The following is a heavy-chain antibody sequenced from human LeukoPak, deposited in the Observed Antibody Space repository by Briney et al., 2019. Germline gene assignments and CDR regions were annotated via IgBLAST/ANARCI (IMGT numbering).Heavy chain of an antibody. D-gene: IGHD4-11*01. CDR3: ARDGGSNPKAPTKNYYYYYYMDV. CDR1: GYTFTSYD. V-gene: IGHV1-69*06. CDR2: IIPIFGTA. Sequence: GASDKVSCKASGYTFTSYDINWMRQAPGQGLEWMGGIIPIFGTANYAQKFQGRVTITADISTSTAYMELSSLRSEDTAVYYCARDGGSNPKAPTKNYYYYYYMDVWGEGTAVTVSS. J-gene: IGHJ6*03.